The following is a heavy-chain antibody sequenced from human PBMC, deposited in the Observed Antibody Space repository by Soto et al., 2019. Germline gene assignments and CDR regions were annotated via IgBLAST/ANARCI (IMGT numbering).Heavy chain of an antibody. CDR3: ARAGGYSYGYDYYYGMDV. D-gene: IGHD5-18*01. V-gene: IGHV3-13*01. J-gene: IGHJ6*02. Sequence: LRLSFAASGFTFSSYDMHWVRQATGKGLEWVSAIGTAGDTYYPGSVKGRFTISRENAKNSLYLQMNSLRAGDTAVYYCARAGGYSYGYDYYYGMDVWGQGTTVTVSS. CDR2: IGTAGDT. CDR1: GFTFSSYD.